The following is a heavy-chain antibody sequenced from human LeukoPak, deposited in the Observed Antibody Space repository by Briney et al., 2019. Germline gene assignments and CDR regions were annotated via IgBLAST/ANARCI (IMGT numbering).Heavy chain of an antibody. J-gene: IGHJ4*02. CDR1: GFTFSYYP. CDR3: AREEYFGSGSSAGFDY. D-gene: IGHD3-10*01. V-gene: IGHV3-48*01. CDR2: ISSSSSTI. Sequence: GGSLRLSCAASGFTFSYYPMNWVRQAPGKGLEWVSYISSSSSTIYYADSVKGRFTISRDNAKNSLYLQMNSLRAEDTAVYYCAREEYFGSGSSAGFDYWGQGTLVTVSS.